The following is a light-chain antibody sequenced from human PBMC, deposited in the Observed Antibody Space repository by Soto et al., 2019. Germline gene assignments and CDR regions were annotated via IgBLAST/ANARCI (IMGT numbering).Light chain of an antibody. J-gene: IGKJ1*01. CDR1: QTVRSNY. V-gene: IGKV3-20*01. Sequence: EIVLTQSPGTLSLSPGERATLSCRASQTVRSNYLAWYQQRPGQAPRLLIYGAFSRATGIPDRFIGSAFGTDFTLTFSRLEPEDFAVYYCQQYGSSPWRFGKGTKVDNK. CDR3: QQYGSSPWR. CDR2: GAF.